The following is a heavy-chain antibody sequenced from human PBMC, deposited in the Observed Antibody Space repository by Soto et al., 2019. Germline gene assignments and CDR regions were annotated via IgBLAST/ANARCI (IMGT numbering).Heavy chain of an antibody. Sequence: QVQLQASGPGLVEPSETLSLTCTVSGASIRTYSWSWIRQSAGKGLDWIGHMYTNGRTNYIPSLKGRINMSVDTSKNQFALNLKFVTAADTAVYLCAKDQAWSADIWGQGTMVTVS. J-gene: IGHJ3*02. CDR3: AKDQAWSADI. CDR2: MYTNGRT. V-gene: IGHV4-4*07. CDR1: GASIRTYS.